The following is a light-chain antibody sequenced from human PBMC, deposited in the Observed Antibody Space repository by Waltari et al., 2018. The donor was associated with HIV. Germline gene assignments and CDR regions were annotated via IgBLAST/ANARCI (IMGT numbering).Light chain of an antibody. V-gene: IGLV1-40*01. J-gene: IGLJ3*02. Sequence: QSVLTPPPSASGAPGQRVTISCTGSSPNIRAGYDVHWYQQLPGTAPKLLIYGNSNRPSGVPDRFSGSKSGTSASLAITGLQAEDEADYYCQSYDSSLSGSVFGGGTKLTVL. CDR3: QSYDSSLSGSV. CDR2: GNS. CDR1: SPNIRAGYD.